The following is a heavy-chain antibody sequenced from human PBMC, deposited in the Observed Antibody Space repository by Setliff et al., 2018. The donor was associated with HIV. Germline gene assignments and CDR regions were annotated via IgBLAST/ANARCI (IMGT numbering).Heavy chain of an antibody. CDR3: ARDRSSGRGYYYYYYMDV. CDR1: GGSISSDY. J-gene: IGHJ6*03. D-gene: IGHD6-19*01. CDR2: VYNSGST. V-gene: IGHV4-4*07. Sequence: SETLSLTCTVSGGSISSDYWNWVRQPAGKGLEWIGRVYNSGSTNYNPSLKSRVTISVDTSKNQFSLKLSSVTAADTAVYYCARDRSSGRGYYYYYYMDVWGKGTTVTVSS.